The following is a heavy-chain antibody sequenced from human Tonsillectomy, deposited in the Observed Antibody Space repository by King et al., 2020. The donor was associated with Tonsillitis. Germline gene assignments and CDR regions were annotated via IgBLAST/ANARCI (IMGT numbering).Heavy chain of an antibody. CDR3: AKRYYDFSGYSSLYYYYTMDV. CDR1: GFTFDDYA. D-gene: IGHD3-22*01. V-gene: IGHV3-9*01. CDR2: ISWNSGSI. Sequence: QLVQSGGGLVQPGRSLRLSCAASGFTFDDYAMHWVRQAPGKGLEWVSGISWNSGSIGYADSVKGRFTISRDNAKNSLYLQLNSLRSEDTALYYCAKRYYDFSGYSSLYYYYTMDVWGQGTTVTVSS. J-gene: IGHJ6*02.